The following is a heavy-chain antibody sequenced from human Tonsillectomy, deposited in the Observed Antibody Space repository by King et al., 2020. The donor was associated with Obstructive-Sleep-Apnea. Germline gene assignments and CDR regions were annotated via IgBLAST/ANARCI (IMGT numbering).Heavy chain of an antibody. Sequence: VQLVESGGGLVKPGGSLRLSCAASGFTFSRYTMNCVRQAPGKGLEWVSSISSSGTYIHYADSVKGRFHISRDNAENSLDLQMKSLRAEDTAVYYCARVYYDILTGYGGYADYWGQGTLVTVSS. V-gene: IGHV3-21*01. CDR1: GFTFSRYT. D-gene: IGHD3-9*01. CDR3: ARVYYDILTGYGGYADY. CDR2: ISSSGTYI. J-gene: IGHJ4*02.